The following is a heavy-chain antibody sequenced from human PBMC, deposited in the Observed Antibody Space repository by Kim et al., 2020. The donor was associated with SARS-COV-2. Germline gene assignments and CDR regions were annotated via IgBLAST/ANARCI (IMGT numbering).Heavy chain of an antibody. J-gene: IGHJ5*02. V-gene: IGHV3-30*03. CDR2: ISYDGSTQ. D-gene: IGHD1-26*01. CDR3: ARNLVGDRGMGP. Sequence: GGSLRLSCAASGFTFGSHVMHWVRQAPGKGLEWVALISYDGSTQRYTDSVEGRFTVSRDNTKNELYLQMNSLRVEETGIYYCARNLVGDRGMGPWGQGTLVTVSS. CDR1: GFTFGSHV.